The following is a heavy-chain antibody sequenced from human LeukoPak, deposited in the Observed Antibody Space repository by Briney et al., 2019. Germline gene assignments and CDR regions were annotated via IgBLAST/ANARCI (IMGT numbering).Heavy chain of an antibody. CDR3: ARGSNSSHHPALS. V-gene: IGHV4-59*01. CDR2: FYYSGTT. CDR1: GGSINSYY. D-gene: IGHD6-13*01. Sequence: SETLSLTCTVSGGSINSYYWSWIRQPPGMGLEWIGYFYYSGTTNYNPSLKSRVTISVDTSQNQFSLKLSSVTAADTAVYFCARGSNSSHHPALSWGQGTLVTVSS. J-gene: IGHJ4*02.